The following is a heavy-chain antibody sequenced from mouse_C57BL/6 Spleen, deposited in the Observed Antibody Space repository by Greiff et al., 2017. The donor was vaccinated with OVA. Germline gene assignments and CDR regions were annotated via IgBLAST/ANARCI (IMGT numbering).Heavy chain of an antibody. J-gene: IGHJ2*01. CDR2: ISSGSSTI. V-gene: IGHV5-17*01. Sequence: EVQGVESGGGLVKPGGSLKLSCAASGFTFSDYGMHWVRQAPEKGLEWVAYISSGSSTIYYADTVTGRFTISRDNAKNTLFLQMTSLRAEDTAMYYCARDSYYGNYDYGDYWGQGTTLTVSS. CDR1: GFTFSDYG. CDR3: ARDSYYGNYDYGDY. D-gene: IGHD2-1*01.